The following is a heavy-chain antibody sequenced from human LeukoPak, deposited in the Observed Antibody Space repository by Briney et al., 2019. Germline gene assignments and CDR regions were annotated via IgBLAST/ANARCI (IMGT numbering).Heavy chain of an antibody. Sequence: GKSLRLSCVASGFTFGSYSMHWVRQAPGKGLEWVAVISYDGRMKSYADSVKGRFSISRDNYENTLYLQMDSLRVEDTAVYYCARGLKVDYWGQGTLVTISS. V-gene: IGHV3-30*04. CDR1: GFTFGSYS. CDR2: ISYDGRMK. J-gene: IGHJ4*02. CDR3: ARGLKVDY.